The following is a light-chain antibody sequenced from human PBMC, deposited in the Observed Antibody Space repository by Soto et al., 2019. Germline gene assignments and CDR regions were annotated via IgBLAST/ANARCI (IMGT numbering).Light chain of an antibody. V-gene: IGKV3-20*01. CDR1: QSVSSSY. CDR2: GAS. J-gene: IGKJ1*01. CDR3: QHYGSSPRT. Sequence: EIVLTQSPGTLSLSPGERATLSYRASQSVSSSYVAWYQQKPSQAPRLLIYGASSRATGIPDRFSGSGSGTDFTLTISRLEPEDFAVYYCQHYGSSPRTFGQGTKVDI.